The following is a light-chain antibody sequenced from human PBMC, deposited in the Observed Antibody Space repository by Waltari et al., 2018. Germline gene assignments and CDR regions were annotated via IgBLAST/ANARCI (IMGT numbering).Light chain of an antibody. Sequence: QSALTQPASVSGSPGQSITISCTGTSSDIGSYKYVSWYQQRPGNAPKVLIFDVSNRPSGVSDRFSGSKSGNTASLTISGLQAEDEADYYCTSWTGSNAYAFGTGTKVTVL. CDR2: DVS. CDR1: SSDIGSYKY. V-gene: IGLV2-14*03. CDR3: TSWTGSNAYA. J-gene: IGLJ1*01.